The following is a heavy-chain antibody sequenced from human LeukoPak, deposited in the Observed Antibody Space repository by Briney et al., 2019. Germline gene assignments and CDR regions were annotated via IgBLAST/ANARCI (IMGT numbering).Heavy chain of an antibody. Sequence: GGSLRLSCVASGFTLSDYAMDWVRQAPGKGLEWVGDISYDGGFTNSAASVRVRFTISRDNSKNTLYLHMNSLRPEDTAVYYCATESSLTTWGQGTLVTVSS. J-gene: IGHJ4*02. D-gene: IGHD4-11*01. CDR1: GFTLSDYA. V-gene: IGHV3-30*04. CDR2: ISYDGGFT. CDR3: ATESSLTT.